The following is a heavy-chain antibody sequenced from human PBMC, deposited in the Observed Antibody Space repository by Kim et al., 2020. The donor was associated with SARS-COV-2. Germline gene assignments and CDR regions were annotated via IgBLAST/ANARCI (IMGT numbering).Heavy chain of an antibody. D-gene: IGHD3-3*02. V-gene: IGHV3-30*18. Sequence: GGSLRLSCAASGFTFSSYGMHWVRQAPGKGLEWVAVISYDGSNKYYADSVKGRFTISRDNSKNTLYLQMNSLRAEDTAVYYCAKDSIAFSFDYWGQGTLVTVSS. CDR1: GFTFSSYG. J-gene: IGHJ4*02. CDR2: ISYDGSNK. CDR3: AKDSIAFSFDY.